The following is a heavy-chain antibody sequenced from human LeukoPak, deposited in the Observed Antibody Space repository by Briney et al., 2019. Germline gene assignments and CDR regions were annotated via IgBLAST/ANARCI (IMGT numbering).Heavy chain of an antibody. V-gene: IGHV3-48*01. J-gene: IGHJ6*02. Sequence: QAGGSLRLSCAASGFIFSDYGMHWVRQAPGKGLEWVSYISSSSSTIYYADSVKGRFTISRDNAKNSLYLQMNSLRAEDTAVYYCARDSLHYYYGMDVWGQGTTVTVSS. CDR3: ARDSLHYYYGMDV. CDR1: GFIFSDYG. CDR2: ISSSSSTI.